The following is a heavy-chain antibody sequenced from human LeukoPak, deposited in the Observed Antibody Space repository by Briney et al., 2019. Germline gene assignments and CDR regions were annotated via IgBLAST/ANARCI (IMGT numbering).Heavy chain of an antibody. CDR1: GGSVSINSYY. Sequence: PSETLSLTCTVSGGSVSINSYYWGWIRQPPGKGLEWIGNIYYSGITYYNPSLKSRVTISVDTSKNQFSLKLSSVTAADTAVYYCAREVGRGHTFGSSYWGQGTLVTVSS. J-gene: IGHJ4*02. D-gene: IGHD5-18*01. CDR2: IYYSGIT. V-gene: IGHV4-39*02. CDR3: AREVGRGHTFGSSY.